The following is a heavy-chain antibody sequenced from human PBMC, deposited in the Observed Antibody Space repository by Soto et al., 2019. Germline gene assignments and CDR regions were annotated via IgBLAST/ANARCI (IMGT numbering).Heavy chain of an antibody. CDR1: GGTFSSYA. D-gene: IGHD3-22*01. CDR3: ARGRGPSSGDYPYWFDP. V-gene: IGHV1-69*12. CDR2: IIPIFGTA. Sequence: QVQLVQSGAEVKKPGSSVKVSCKASGGTFSSYAITWVRQAPGQGLEWMGGIIPIFGTANYAQKFQGRATFTAGESRSTGDMEGSRRRAEATAVYYCARGRGPSSGDYPYWFDPWGQGTLVTVSA. J-gene: IGHJ5*02.